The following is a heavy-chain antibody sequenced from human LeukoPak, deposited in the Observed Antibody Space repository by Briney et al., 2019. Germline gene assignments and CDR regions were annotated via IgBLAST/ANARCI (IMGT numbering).Heavy chain of an antibody. CDR3: ARDPGYSYAMDS. CDR1: GFTFSSYS. CDR2: ISHGSTTI. D-gene: IGHD5-18*01. J-gene: IGHJ4*02. V-gene: IGHV3-48*01. Sequence: PGGSLRLSCAASGFTFSSYSMNWVRQAPGKGLDWISYISHGSTTIFYADFVEGRFTVSRDDAKNALYLQMNSLRVEDTAVYYCARDPGYSYAMDSWGQGTLVIVSS.